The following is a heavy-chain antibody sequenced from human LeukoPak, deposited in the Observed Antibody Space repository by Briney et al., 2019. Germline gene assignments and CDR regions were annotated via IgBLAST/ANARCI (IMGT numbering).Heavy chain of an antibody. CDR2: ISAYNGNT. V-gene: IGHV1-18*01. D-gene: IGHD4-17*01. Sequence: GPVKVSCKASGYTFTSYGISWVRQAPGQGLEWMGWISAYNGNTNYAQKLQGRVTMTTDTSTSTAYMELRSLRSDDTAVYYCARDGPGYGPKPYWGQGTLVTVSS. J-gene: IGHJ4*02. CDR3: ARDGPGYGPKPY. CDR1: GYTFTSYG.